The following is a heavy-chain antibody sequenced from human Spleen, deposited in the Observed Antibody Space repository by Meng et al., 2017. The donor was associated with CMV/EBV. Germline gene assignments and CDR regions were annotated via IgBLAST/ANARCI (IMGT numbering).Heavy chain of an antibody. CDR3: AKGGLAIEYDFDS. Sequence: CAASGFTFNDYDVSWVRQAPGKGLEWVSATSGSGGSPYYADSVKGRFTISTDGSKNRLYLQMNSLTVEDTAVYFCAKGGLAIEYDFDSWGQGTLVTVSS. D-gene: IGHD2/OR15-2a*01. CDR1: GFTFNDYD. CDR2: TSGSGGSP. J-gene: IGHJ4*02. V-gene: IGHV3-23*01.